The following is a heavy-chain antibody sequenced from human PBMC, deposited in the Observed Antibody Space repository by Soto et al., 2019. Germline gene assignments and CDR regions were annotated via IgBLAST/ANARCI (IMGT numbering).Heavy chain of an antibody. CDR2: IYYSGST. J-gene: IGHJ4*02. D-gene: IGHD3-10*01. V-gene: IGHV4-59*01. CDR3: ASLYRSGSYFDY. Sequence: SATLSLTCAVSGGSISSYYWSWIRQPPGKGLEWIGYIYYSGSTNYNPSLKSRVTISVDTSKNQFSLKLSSVTAADTAVYYCASLYRSGSYFDYWGQGTLVTVSS. CDR1: GGSISSYY.